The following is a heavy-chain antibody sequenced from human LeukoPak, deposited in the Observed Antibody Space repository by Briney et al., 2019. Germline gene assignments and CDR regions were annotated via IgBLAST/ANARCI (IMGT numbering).Heavy chain of an antibody. CDR2: IYYSGST. J-gene: IGHJ6*03. D-gene: IGHD3-3*01. CDR1: GGSISSYY. V-gene: IGHV4-59*01. CDR3: ARARAIFGVVIIPPYMDV. Sequence: PSETLSLTCTVSGGSISSYYWSWIRQPPGKGLEWIGYIYYSGSTNYNPSLKSRVTISVDASKNQFSLKLSSVTAADTAVYYCARARAIFGVVIIPPYMDVWGKGTTVTVS.